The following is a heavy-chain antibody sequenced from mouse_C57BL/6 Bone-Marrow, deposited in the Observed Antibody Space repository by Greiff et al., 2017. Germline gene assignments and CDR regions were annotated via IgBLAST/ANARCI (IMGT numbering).Heavy chain of an antibody. CDR3: ASRVYCSSYRRVRYYYAMDY. Sequence: VQLQQSVAELVRPGASVKLSCTASGFNIKNTYMHWVKQRPEQGLEWIGRIDPANGNTTYAPTFQGKAPLTADTSANTAYRQLSSLTSEYTAITYCASRVYCSSYRRVRYYYAMDYWGQGTSVTVSS. V-gene: IGHV14-3*01. CDR1: GFNIKNTY. CDR2: IDPANGNT. J-gene: IGHJ4*01. D-gene: IGHD1-1*01.